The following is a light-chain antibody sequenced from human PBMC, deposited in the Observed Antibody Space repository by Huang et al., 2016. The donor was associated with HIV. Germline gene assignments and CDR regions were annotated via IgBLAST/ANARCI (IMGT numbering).Light chain of an antibody. CDR2: AES. CDR3: QQSFSTPYT. J-gene: IGKJ2*01. Sequence: DIQMTQSPSSLSASVGDRVTITCRASQHISNYLNWYQLKPGKAPRVLIYAESTLQSGVPSRFSCSGSGTDFTLTISSLQPEDFATYYCQQSFSTPYTFGPGTNLEIK. CDR1: QHISNY. V-gene: IGKV1-39*01.